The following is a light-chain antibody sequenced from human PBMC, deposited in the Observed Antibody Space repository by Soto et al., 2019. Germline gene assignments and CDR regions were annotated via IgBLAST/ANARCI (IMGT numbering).Light chain of an antibody. J-gene: IGKJ4*01. CDR3: QQRSNWPLT. CDR2: DAS. V-gene: IGKV3-11*01. Sequence: EIVLTQSPGTLSLSPGERATLSCRASKRISTYLAWYQQKPGQAPRLLIYDASNRAPGIPARFSGSGSGTDFTLTISSLEPEDFAVYYCQQRSNWPLTFGGGTKVEIK. CDR1: KRISTY.